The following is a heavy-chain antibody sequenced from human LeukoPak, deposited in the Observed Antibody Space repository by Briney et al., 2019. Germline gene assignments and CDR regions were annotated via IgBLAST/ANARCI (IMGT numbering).Heavy chain of an antibody. V-gene: IGHV3-74*01. J-gene: IGHJ4*02. CDR2: INNGGTDI. CDR1: GFTFNYFW. CDR3: ATVSEY. Sequence: GGSLRLSCAASGFTFNYFWMHWVRQVPGKGLVLVSGINNGGTDIYYADSVKGRFTISRDNAKNTVYLQMNGLRAEDTTVYYCATVSEYWGQGTLVTVSS.